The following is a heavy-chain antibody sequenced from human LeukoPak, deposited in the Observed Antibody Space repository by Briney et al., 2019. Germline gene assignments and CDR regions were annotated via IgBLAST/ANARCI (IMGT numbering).Heavy chain of an antibody. CDR1: GYTFSSYT. V-gene: IGHV1-3*04. CDR3: ARGHSSGYYYYYYYMDV. J-gene: IGHJ6*03. Sequence: ASVKVSCKATGYTFSSYTLHWVRQAPGQRLEWMGWISTVNGNTKYSQKFQGRVTITRNTSISTAYMELSSLRSEDTAVYYCARGHSSGYYYYYYYMDVWGKGTTVTVSS. D-gene: IGHD3-22*01. CDR2: ISTVNGNT.